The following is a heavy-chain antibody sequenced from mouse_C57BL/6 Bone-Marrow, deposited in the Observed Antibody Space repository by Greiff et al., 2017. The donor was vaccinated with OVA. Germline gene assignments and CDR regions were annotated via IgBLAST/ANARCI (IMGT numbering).Heavy chain of an antibody. CDR3: ARHALYLYYAMDY. D-gene: IGHD5-5*01. CDR1: GFTFSSYG. Sequence: EVKLMESGGDLVKPGGSLKLSCAASGFTFSSYGMSWVRQTPDKRLEWVATISSGGSYTYYPDSVKGRFTISRDNAKNTLYLQMSSLKSEDTAMYYCARHALYLYYAMDYWGQGTSVTVSS. CDR2: ISSGGSYT. J-gene: IGHJ4*01. V-gene: IGHV5-6*01.